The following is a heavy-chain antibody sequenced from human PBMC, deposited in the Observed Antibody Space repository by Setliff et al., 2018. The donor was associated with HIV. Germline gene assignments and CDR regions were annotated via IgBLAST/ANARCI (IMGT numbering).Heavy chain of an antibody. CDR2: INTDTGSP. Sequence: ASVKVSCKASGYTFTNYAIHWVRQAPGLGLEWMGWINTDTGSPTYAQGVTGHFVFSLDTSVSTAYLQISSLQAEDTAVYYCTREVLRFDYWGQGTLVTVSS. D-gene: IGHD4-17*01. CDR1: GYTFTNYA. CDR3: TREVLRFDY. V-gene: IGHV7-4-1*02. J-gene: IGHJ4*02.